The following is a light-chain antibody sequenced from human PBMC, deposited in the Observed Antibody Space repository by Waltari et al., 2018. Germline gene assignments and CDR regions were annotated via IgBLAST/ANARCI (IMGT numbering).Light chain of an antibody. J-gene: IGKJ1*01. CDR2: GAS. V-gene: IGKV3-20*01. CDR1: QSVSSSY. Sequence: EIVLTQSPCTLSLSPGERPTLSCRASQSVSSSYLAWYQQKPGQAPRLLIYGASSRATGIPDRFSGSGSGTDFTLTISRLEPEDFAVYYCQQYGSSPQTFGQGTKVEIK. CDR3: QQYGSSPQT.